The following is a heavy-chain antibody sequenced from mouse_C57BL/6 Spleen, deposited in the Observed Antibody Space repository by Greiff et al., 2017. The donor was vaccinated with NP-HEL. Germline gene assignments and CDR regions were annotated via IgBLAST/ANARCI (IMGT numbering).Heavy chain of an antibody. V-gene: IGHV1-69*01. CDR2: IDPSDSYT. CDR1: SYTFTSYW. D-gene: IGHD1-1*01. CDR3: ARWGNYGSSESYAMDY. J-gene: IGHJ4*01. Sequence: QVQLQQPGAELVMPGASVKLSCKASSYTFTSYWMHWVKQRPGQGLEWIGEIDPSDSYTNYNQKFKGKSTLTVDKSSSTAYMQLSSLTSEDSAVYYCARWGNYGSSESYAMDYWGQGTSVTVSS.